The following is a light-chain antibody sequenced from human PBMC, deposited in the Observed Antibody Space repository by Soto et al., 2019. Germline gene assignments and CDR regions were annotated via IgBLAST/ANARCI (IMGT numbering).Light chain of an antibody. Sequence: EIVMTQSPATLSVSPGERATLSCRASQSVSSNLAWYQQKPGQAPRLLIYGASTRATGIPARFSGSGSGTEFTLTISSLQSEDFATYFCQQRGNWPHFGQGTRLEI. CDR3: QQRGNWPH. CDR2: GAS. CDR1: QSVSSN. J-gene: IGKJ5*01. V-gene: IGKV3-15*01.